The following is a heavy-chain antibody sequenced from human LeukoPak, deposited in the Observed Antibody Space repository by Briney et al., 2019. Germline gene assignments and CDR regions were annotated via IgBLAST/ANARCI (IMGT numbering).Heavy chain of an antibody. V-gene: IGHV1-8*01. Sequence: ASVKVSCKASGYTSTSYDINWVRQATGQGLEWMGWMNPNSGNTGYAQKFQGRVTITADESTSTAYMELSSLRSEDTAVYYCARAGAAVTMFFDFWGQGTLVTVSS. J-gene: IGHJ4*02. CDR1: GYTSTSYD. D-gene: IGHD4-17*01. CDR2: MNPNSGNT. CDR3: ARAGAAVTMFFDF.